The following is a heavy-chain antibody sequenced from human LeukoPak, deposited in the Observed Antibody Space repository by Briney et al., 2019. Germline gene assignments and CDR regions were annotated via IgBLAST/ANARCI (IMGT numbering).Heavy chain of an antibody. CDR2: ISAYNGNT. CDR3: ARLLSSGWFRDAFDI. J-gene: IGHJ3*02. V-gene: IGHV1-18*01. CDR1: GYTFTSYG. Sequence: ASVKVSCKASGYTFTSYGISWVRQAPGQGLEWMGWISAYNGNTNYAQKLQGRVTMTRDTSTSTVYMELSSLRSEDTAVYYCARLLSSGWFRDAFDIWGQGTMVTVSS. D-gene: IGHD6-19*01.